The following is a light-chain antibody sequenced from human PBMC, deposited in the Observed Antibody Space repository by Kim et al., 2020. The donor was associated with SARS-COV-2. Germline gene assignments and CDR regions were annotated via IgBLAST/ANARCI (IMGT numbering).Light chain of an antibody. Sequence: SVSPGQTASITCSGDKLGDKYACWYQQKPGRSPVLVIYQDRKRPSGIPERFSGSNSGNTATLTISGTQAMDEADYYCQAWDSSTAVFGGGTQLTVL. V-gene: IGLV3-1*01. CDR3: QAWDSSTAV. CDR2: QDR. CDR1: KLGDKY. J-gene: IGLJ3*02.